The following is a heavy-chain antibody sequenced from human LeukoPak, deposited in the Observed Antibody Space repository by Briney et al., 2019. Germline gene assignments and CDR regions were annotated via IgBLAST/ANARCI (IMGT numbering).Heavy chain of an antibody. Sequence: GGSLRLSCAASGFTFSGYDVHWVRRAPGKGLEWVASIWHDGNRKYHADSVEGRFTISRDNSKNTVYVQMNSLRADDTAVYYCTRAAGITGTSRDNWFDPWGQGTLVIVSS. V-gene: IGHV3-33*01. CDR1: GFTFSGYD. J-gene: IGHJ5*02. D-gene: IGHD1/OR15-1a*01. CDR3: TRAAGITGTSRDNWFDP. CDR2: IWHDGNRK.